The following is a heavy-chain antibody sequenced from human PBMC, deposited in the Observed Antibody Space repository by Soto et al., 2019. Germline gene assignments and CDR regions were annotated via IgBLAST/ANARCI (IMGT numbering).Heavy chain of an antibody. CDR1: GFTFSSYS. J-gene: IGHJ6*02. V-gene: IGHV3-48*02. CDR3: ARDRRITIFGVVSYYYGMDV. CDR2: ISSSSSTI. D-gene: IGHD3-3*01. Sequence: EVQLVESGGGLVQPGGSLRLSCAASGFTFSSYSMNWVRQAPGKGLEWVSYISSSSSTIYYADSVKGRFTISRDNAKNSLYLQMNSLRDEDTAVYYCARDRRITIFGVVSYYYGMDVWGQGTTVTVSS.